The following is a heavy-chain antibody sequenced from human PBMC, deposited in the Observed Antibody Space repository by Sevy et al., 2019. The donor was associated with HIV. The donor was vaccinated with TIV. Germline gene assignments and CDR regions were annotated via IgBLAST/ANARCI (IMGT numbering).Heavy chain of an antibody. V-gene: IGHV4-61*01. CDR1: GGSVSSGSYY. J-gene: IGHJ4*02. CDR2: IYYSGST. D-gene: IGHD3-22*01. CDR3: ARVDDSSGYYGRYFDY. Sequence: SETLSLTCTVSGGSVSSGSYYWSWIRQPPGKGLEWIGYIYYSGSTNYNPSLQSRVTISVDTSKNQFSLKLSSVTAADTAVYYCARVDDSSGYYGRYFDYWGQGTLVTVSS.